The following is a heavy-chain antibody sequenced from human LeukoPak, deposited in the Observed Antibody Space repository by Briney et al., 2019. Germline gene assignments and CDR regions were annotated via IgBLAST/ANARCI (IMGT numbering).Heavy chain of an antibody. Sequence: SETLSLTCTVSGGSISSYYWSWIRQPPGKGLEWIGYIYYSGSTNYNPSLKSRVTISVDTSKIQLSLKLSSVTAADTAVYYCARYSGWYNFDYCGQGTLVTVSS. CDR3: ARYSGWYNFDY. J-gene: IGHJ4*02. V-gene: IGHV4-59*01. CDR2: IYYSGST. CDR1: GGSISSYY. D-gene: IGHD6-19*01.